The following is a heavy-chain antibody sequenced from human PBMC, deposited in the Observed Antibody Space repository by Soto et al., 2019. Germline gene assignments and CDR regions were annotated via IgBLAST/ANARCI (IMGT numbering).Heavy chain of an antibody. CDR1: GFTFSSYG. D-gene: IGHD3-3*01. J-gene: IGHJ6*02. CDR2: IWYDGSNK. Sequence: QVQLVESGGGVVQPGRSLRLSCAASGFTFSSYGMHWVRQAPGKGLEWVAVIWYDGSNKYYADSVKGRFTISRDNSKNTLYLQVNSLRAEDTAVYYCARDLLRFPPAVGLGTNLEWLPHYYYYGMDVWGQGTTVTVSS. CDR3: ARDLLRFPPAVGLGTNLEWLPHYYYYGMDV. V-gene: IGHV3-33*01.